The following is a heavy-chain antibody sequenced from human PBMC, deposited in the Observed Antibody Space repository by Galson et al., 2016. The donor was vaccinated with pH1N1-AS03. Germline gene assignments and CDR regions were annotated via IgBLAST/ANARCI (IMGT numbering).Heavy chain of an antibody. CDR3: AGDPREGG. V-gene: IGHV1-69*10. J-gene: IGHJ4*02. CDR2: IIPDVGGV. Sequence: SVKVSCKASGDTFSNYALSWVRQAPGQGLDWMGGIIPDVGGVSYAQKFQGRVTITADISTSTTVYMDLSSLRSEDTAVYYCAGDPREGGWGQGTLVTVSS. CDR1: GDTFSNYA.